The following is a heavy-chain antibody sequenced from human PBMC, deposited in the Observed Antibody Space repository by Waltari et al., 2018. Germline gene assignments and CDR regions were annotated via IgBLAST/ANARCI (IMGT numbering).Heavy chain of an antibody. CDR2: TRNKVNSYTT. D-gene: IGHD5-12*01. Sequence: EVQLVESGGGLVQPGGSLRLSCAASGFSFSDHYIDWVRQAPGKGLEWVGRTRNKVNSYTTEYAASVKGRFTISRDDSKNSLHLQMNSLKTEDTAMYYCAREAATIQTYFDYWGQGTLVTVSS. CDR1: GFSFSDHY. V-gene: IGHV3-72*01. J-gene: IGHJ4*02. CDR3: AREAATIQTYFDY.